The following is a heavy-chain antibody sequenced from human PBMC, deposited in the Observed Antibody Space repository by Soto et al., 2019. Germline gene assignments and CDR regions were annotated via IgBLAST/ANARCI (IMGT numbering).Heavy chain of an antibody. CDR1: GYTFSSYY. Sequence: QVQLEQSGAEVKKPGASVKVSCKSSGYTFSSYYMHWVRQAPGQGLEWMGIINPSGGSTRYAQKFQGRVTMTRDTSTSTVHMELSSLRSEDTAVYYCARANDEGRTMISEIDYWGQGTLVTVSS. CDR2: INPSGGST. V-gene: IGHV1-46*01. D-gene: IGHD3-16*01. CDR3: ARANDEGRTMISEIDY. J-gene: IGHJ4*02.